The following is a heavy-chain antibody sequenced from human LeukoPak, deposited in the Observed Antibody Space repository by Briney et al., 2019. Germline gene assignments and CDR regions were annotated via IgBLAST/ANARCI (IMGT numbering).Heavy chain of an antibody. CDR3: AREGGSSSSEVY. Sequence: SETLSLTCIVSGYSISSGYYWGWIRQPPGKGLEWIGSVYHGRRTYYNPSLKSRVTMSIDTSKNQFSLKLSSVTAADTAVYYCAREGGSSSSEVYWGQGTLVTVSS. D-gene: IGHD6-6*01. CDR2: VYHGRRT. CDR1: GYSISSGYY. V-gene: IGHV4-38-2*02. J-gene: IGHJ4*02.